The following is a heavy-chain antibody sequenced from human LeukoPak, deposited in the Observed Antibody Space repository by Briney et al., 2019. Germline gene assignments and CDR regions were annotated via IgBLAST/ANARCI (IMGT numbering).Heavy chain of an antibody. CDR1: GFTFSSYA. J-gene: IGHJ4*02. D-gene: IGHD3-10*01. Sequence: GGSLRLSCAAPGFTFSSYAMHWVRQAPGKGLEWVAVISYDGSNKYYADSVKGRFTISRDNSKNTLYLQMNSLRAEDTAVYYCARDRVLLWFGTSYYFDYWGQGTLVTVSS. CDR3: ARDRVLLWFGTSYYFDY. V-gene: IGHV3-30*04. CDR2: ISYDGSNK.